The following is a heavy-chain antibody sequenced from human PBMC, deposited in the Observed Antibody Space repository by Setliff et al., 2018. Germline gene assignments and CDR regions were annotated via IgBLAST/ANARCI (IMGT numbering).Heavy chain of an antibody. Sequence: SETLSLTCAVYGGSFSGYYWSWIRQPPGKEMEWIGNVLDTGITNYNPSLKSRVTISVDTSKNQFSLKLSSVTAADTAVYYCARRATYYNFWSGYYDYWGQGTLVTVSS. D-gene: IGHD3-3*01. CDR3: ARRATYYNFWSGYYDY. CDR1: GGSFSGYY. CDR2: VLDTGIT. V-gene: IGHV4-34*12. J-gene: IGHJ4*02.